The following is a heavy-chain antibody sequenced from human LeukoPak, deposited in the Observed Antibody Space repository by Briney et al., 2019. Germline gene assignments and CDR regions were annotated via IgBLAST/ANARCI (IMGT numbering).Heavy chain of an antibody. V-gene: IGHV3-21*04. D-gene: IGHD3-10*01. J-gene: IGHJ4*02. CDR3: AKGQPSRDYGSGS. CDR2: ISRASESI. CDR1: GFTFNTYS. Sequence: GGSLRLSCAASGFTFNTYSMSWVRQAPGKGLEWVSIISRASESIFYADSVKGRFTISRDNAKNSLYLQMNDLRAEDTAVYYCAKGQPSRDYGSGSWGQGTLVTVSS.